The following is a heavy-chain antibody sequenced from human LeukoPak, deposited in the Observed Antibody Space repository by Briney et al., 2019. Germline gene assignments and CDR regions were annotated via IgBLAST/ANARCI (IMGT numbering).Heavy chain of an antibody. Sequence: PGGSLRLSCAASGFTFSSYSMNWVRQAPGKGLEWVSYTSSSSSTIYYADSVKGRFTISRDNVKNSLYLQMNSLRAEDTAVYYCARNQYYDILTDPYYYGMDVWGQGTTVTVSS. CDR3: ARNQYYDILTDPYYYGMDV. J-gene: IGHJ6*02. V-gene: IGHV3-48*01. CDR2: TSSSSSTI. CDR1: GFTFSSYS. D-gene: IGHD3-9*01.